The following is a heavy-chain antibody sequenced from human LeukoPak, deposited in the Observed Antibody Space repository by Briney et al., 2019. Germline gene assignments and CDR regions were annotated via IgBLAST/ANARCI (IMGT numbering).Heavy chain of an antibody. D-gene: IGHD2-15*01. CDR2: IYYSGTT. J-gene: IGHJ3*02. Sequence: SETLSLTCSVWVGPIRSYFGSWMRQPPGKGLECIGYIYYSGTTNYNPSLKSRVTISVDTSKNQFSLKLSSVTAADTDVYFCARGYCGGGSCYADAFDIWGQGTMATVSS. V-gene: IGHV4-59*08. CDR3: ARGYCGGGSCYADAFDI. CDR1: VGPIRSYF.